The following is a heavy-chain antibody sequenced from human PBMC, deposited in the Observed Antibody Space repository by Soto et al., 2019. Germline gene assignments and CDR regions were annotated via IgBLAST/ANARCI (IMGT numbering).Heavy chain of an antibody. V-gene: IGHV3-53*01. D-gene: IGHD4-17*01. CDR2: LYDVDGT. CDR1: GLTVSGKQY. Sequence: DVQLVESGGGLIQPGGSLRLSCAASGLTVSGKQYMAWVRQAPGKGLEWASALYDVDGTYYADSVKGRFTTSGDSSKTIVYLQMNSLRPDDTAVYYCATWHLREHAYDIWGQGTAVTVSS. CDR3: ATWHLREHAYDI. J-gene: IGHJ3*02.